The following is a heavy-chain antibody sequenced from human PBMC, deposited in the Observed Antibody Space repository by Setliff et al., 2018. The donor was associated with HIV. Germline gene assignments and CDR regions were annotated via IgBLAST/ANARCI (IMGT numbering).Heavy chain of an antibody. Sequence: LSLTCAVYGGSFSGYYWSWIRQPPGKGLEWIGEINHSGSTNYNPSFKSRVTISVDTSKNQFSLKLSSVTAADTAVYYCARYSGIAVNDWGQGTLVTVSS. D-gene: IGHD6-19*01. J-gene: IGHJ4*02. CDR3: ARYSGIAVND. CDR2: INHSGST. CDR1: GGSFSGYY. V-gene: IGHV4-34*01.